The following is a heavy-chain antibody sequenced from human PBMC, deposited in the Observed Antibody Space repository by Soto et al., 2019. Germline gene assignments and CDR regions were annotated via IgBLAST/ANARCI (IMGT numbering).Heavy chain of an antibody. CDR2: IYHSGST. V-gene: IGHV4-38-2*01. J-gene: IGHJ4*02. D-gene: IGHD2-2*01. Sequence: TETLSLTCAVSGYSISSGYYWGWIRQPPGKGLEWIGSIYHSGSTYYNPSLKSRVTISVDTSKNQFSLKLSSVTAADTAVYYCASIPAAMLGSHYFDYWGQGTLVTVSS. CDR3: ASIPAAMLGSHYFDY. CDR1: GYSISSGYY.